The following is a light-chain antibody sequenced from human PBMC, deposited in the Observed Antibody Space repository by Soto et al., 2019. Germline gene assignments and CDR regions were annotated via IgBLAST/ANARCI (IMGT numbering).Light chain of an antibody. Sequence: QSALTQPASVSGSPGQSITISCTGTSSDVGGYNYVSWYQQHPGKAPKLMIYDVSNRHSAVSNRFSGSKSGNTASLTISGLEAEDEDDYYCSSYTSSITVFGGGTKLTVL. V-gene: IGLV2-14*01. J-gene: IGLJ2*01. CDR2: DVS. CDR1: SSDVGGYNY. CDR3: SSYTSSITV.